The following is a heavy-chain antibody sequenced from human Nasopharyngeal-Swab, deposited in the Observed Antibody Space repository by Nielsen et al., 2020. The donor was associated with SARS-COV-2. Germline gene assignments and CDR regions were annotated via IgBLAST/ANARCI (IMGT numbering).Heavy chain of an antibody. CDR2: IYTGDSDN. Sequence: QVSCKGSGYSSTSYWLGWVRQMPGKGLEWMRIIYTGDSDNRYSPSFQGQVTISADKSISTAYLQWSSLKASDTAMSYCARLLGYYDFWSGYVDYWGQGTLVTVSS. D-gene: IGHD3-3*01. V-gene: IGHV5-51*01. J-gene: IGHJ4*02. CDR1: GYSSTSYW. CDR3: ARLLGYYDFWSGYVDY.